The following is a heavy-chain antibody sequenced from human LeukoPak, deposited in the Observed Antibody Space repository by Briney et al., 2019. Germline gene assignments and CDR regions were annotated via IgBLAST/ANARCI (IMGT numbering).Heavy chain of an antibody. CDR2: ITGSAGST. CDR3: ARKAHDFWSGSERYYYMDV. V-gene: IGHV3-23*01. D-gene: IGHD3-3*01. CDR1: GFTFSSCA. Sequence: GGSLRLSCAASGFTFSSCAMTWVRQAPGKGLEWVSTITGSAGSTYYADSVKGRFTISRDNSKNTVYLQMNSLRVEDTAVYYCARKAHDFWSGSERYYYMDVWGKGTTVTVSS. J-gene: IGHJ6*03.